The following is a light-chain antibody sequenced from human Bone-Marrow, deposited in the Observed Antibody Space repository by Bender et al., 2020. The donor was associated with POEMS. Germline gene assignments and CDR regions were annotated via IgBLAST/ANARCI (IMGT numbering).Light chain of an antibody. V-gene: IGLV2-23*02. J-gene: IGLJ1*01. CDR2: EVT. CDR3: CSYAGSSTYV. CDR1: SSDLGSYNL. Sequence: QSALTQPASVSGSPGQSITISCTGISSDLGSYNLVSWYQHHPGKAPKLMIYEVTKRPSGVSNRFSGSKSGNTASLTISGLQAEDDTDYYCCSYAGSSTYVFGTGTKVTVL.